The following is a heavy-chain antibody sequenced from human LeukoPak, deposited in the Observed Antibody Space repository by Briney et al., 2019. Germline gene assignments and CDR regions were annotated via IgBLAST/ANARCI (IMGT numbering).Heavy chain of an antibody. Sequence: PGGSLRLSCAASGFTFDDYGMSWVRQAPGKGLEWVSGINWNGGSTGYADSVKGRFTISRDNAQNSLYLQMNSLRAEDTALYYCARDEVRGVKGMGDYWGQGTLVTVSS. CDR1: GFTFDDYG. D-gene: IGHD3-10*01. V-gene: IGHV3-20*04. CDR2: INWNGGST. J-gene: IGHJ4*02. CDR3: ARDEVRGVKGMGDY.